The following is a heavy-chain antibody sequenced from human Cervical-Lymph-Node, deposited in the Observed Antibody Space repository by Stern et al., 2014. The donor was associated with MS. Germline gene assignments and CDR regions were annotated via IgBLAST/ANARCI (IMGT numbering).Heavy chain of an antibody. Sequence: EVQLVESGGGLVKPGGSLRLSCAASGFTFSSYSMNWVRQAPGKGLEWVSSISSSSRYIDYADSVKGRFTISIDNAKNSLYLLMTSLRSEDTAVYYCARDLQRWLQSGYGMDVWGQWTTFTVSS. V-gene: IGHV3-21*01. D-gene: IGHD5-24*01. CDR3: ARDLQRWLQSGYGMDV. CDR2: ISSSSRYI. CDR1: GFTFSSYS. J-gene: IGHJ6*02.